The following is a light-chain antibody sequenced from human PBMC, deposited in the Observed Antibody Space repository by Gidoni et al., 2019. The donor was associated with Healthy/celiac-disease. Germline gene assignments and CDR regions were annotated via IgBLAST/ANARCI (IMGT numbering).Light chain of an antibody. V-gene: IGKV1-12*01. CDR1: QGISSW. J-gene: IGKJ1*01. Sequence: IQMTHSPSSVSASVGARVTITCRASQGISSWLAWYQQKPGKAPKLLIYAASSLQSGVPSRFSGSGSGTDFSITISSMEPEDFANYYCQQANSFPRTLGQGTKVEIK. CDR3: QQANSFPRT. CDR2: AAS.